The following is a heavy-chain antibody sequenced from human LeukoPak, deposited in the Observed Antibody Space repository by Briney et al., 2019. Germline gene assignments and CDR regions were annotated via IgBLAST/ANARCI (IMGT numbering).Heavy chain of an antibody. V-gene: IGHV5-51*01. CDR1: GYSFASYW. CDR2: IYPGGSDT. CDR3: ARRSSSGYHTSSGHYYYYYYMDV. Sequence: GESLKISCKGSGYSFASYWIGWVRQMPGKGLEWMGIIYPGGSDTRYSPSFQGQVTISADKSISTAYLQWSSLKASDTAMYYCARRSSSGYHTSSGHYYYYYYMDVWGKGTTVTASS. J-gene: IGHJ6*03. D-gene: IGHD3-10*01.